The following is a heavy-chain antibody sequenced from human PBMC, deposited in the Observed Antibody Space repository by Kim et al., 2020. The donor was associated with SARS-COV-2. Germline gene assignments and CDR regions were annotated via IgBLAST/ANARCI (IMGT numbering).Heavy chain of an antibody. J-gene: IGHJ6*02. Sequence: SETLSLTCTVSGGSISSGSYYWSWIRQPAGKGLEWIGRIYTSGSTNYNPSLKSRVTISVDTSKNQFSLKLSSVTAADTAVYYCARDGAGIRYFDWVGGHYGMDVWGQGTTVTVSS. CDR1: GGSISSGSYY. CDR3: ARDGAGIRYFDWVGGHYGMDV. CDR2: IYTSGST. V-gene: IGHV4-61*02. D-gene: IGHD3-9*01.